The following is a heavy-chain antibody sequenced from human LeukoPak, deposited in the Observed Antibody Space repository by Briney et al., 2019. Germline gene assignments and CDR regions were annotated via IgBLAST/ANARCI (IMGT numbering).Heavy chain of an antibody. CDR2: IRASGGST. J-gene: IGHJ4*02. CDR3: AKAPYGSGKDLFAF. D-gene: IGHD3-10*01. CDR1: GFTFNSCG. Sequence: PGGSLRLSCAASGFTFNSCGMSWVRQAPGKGLDWVSDIRASGGSTNYADSVKGRFTISKNNSKNTLYLQMNSLRGDDTAVYYCAKAPYGSGKDLFAFWGQGTLVTVSS. V-gene: IGHV3-23*01.